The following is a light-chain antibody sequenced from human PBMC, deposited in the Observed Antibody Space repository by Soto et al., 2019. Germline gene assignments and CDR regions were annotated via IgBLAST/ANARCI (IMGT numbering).Light chain of an antibody. CDR1: QSISSN. CDR2: GPS. Sequence: EIVMTQSPATLSVSPVERATLSCRASQSISSNLAWYQQKPGQAPRLLIYGPSTRATGIPARFSGSGSGTEFTLTISSLQSEDFAVYYCQQYNNWPLTFGGGTKVDIK. V-gene: IGKV3-15*01. CDR3: QQYNNWPLT. J-gene: IGKJ4*01.